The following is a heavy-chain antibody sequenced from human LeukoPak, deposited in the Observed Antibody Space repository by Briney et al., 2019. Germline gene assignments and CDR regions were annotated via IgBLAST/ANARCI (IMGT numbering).Heavy chain of an antibody. CDR2: ISSSSSYI. J-gene: IGHJ4*02. V-gene: IGHV3-21*01. D-gene: IGHD3-3*01. Sequence: SGGSLRLSCAASGFTFSSYSMNWVRQAPGKGLEWVSSISSSSSYIYYADSVKGRFTISRDNAKNSLYLQMNSLRAEYTAVYYCARGSGYYASPFDYWGQGTLVTVSS. CDR1: GFTFSSYS. CDR3: ARGSGYYASPFDY.